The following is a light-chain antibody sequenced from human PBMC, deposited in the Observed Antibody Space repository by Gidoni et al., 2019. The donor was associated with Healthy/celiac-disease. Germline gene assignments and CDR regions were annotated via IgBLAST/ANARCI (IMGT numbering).Light chain of an antibody. Sequence: EIVLPQSPSTLSLSPGERATLFCRASQSVSSYLSCYQQKPGQAPRLLIYDASTRAPGIPARFSGSGSGTDFTLTISSLEPEDFAVYYCQQRSNWPVYTFXXXTKLEIK. CDR1: QSVSSY. CDR3: QQRSNWPVYT. J-gene: IGKJ2*01. V-gene: IGKV3-11*01. CDR2: DAS.